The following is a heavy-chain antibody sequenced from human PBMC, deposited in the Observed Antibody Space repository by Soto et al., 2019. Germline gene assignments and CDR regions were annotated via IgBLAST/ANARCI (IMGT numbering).Heavy chain of an antibody. Sequence: QVQLVESGGGVVQPGRSLRLSCAASGFSFSKFGMHWVRQSPGKGLEWVAVLWFDGSNKYYADSVKGRFTISRDNSKNTLYLQMNSLRAEDAAVYYCARDEGGYCGTTNCQVNWFDPWGQGTLVTVSS. CDR2: LWFDGSNK. J-gene: IGHJ5*02. V-gene: IGHV3-33*01. CDR1: GFSFSKFG. CDR3: ARDEGGYCGTTNCQVNWFDP. D-gene: IGHD2-2*01.